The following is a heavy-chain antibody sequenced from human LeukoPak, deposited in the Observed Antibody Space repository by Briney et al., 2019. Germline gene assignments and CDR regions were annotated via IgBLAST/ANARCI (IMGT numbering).Heavy chain of an antibody. Sequence: GGSLRLSCAASGFTFSSYWMSCVRQAPGKGLEWVANIRQDGSEKYYVDSVKGRFTISRDNAKNSLYLQMNSLRAEDTAVYYCAITRRNWFDPWGQGTLVTVSS. CDR3: AITRRNWFDP. CDR2: IRQDGSEK. V-gene: IGHV3-7*01. CDR1: GFTFSSYW. J-gene: IGHJ5*02.